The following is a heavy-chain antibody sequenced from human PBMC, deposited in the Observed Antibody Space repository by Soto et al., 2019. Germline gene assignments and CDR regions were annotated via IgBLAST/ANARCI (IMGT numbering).Heavy chain of an antibody. CDR3: ARGSIY. J-gene: IGHJ4*01. V-gene: IGHV3-66*01. Sequence: GGSLRLSCAAAGLSVSSNDMSWVRQAPGKGLECVSIIYSADNTFYVDSVKGRFIISRDNSKNTVYLQMNSLRADDTAVYYCARGSIYWGQGTLVTVSS. CDR2: IYSADNT. CDR1: GLSVSSND.